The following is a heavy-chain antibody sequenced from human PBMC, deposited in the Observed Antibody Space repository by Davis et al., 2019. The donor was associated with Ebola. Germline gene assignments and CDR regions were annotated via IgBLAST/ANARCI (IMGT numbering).Heavy chain of an antibody. V-gene: IGHV4-34*01. CDR1: GGSFSGYY. CDR2: INHSGST. CDR3: ARAPGYCSGGSCPLRGYYYYGMDV. J-gene: IGHJ6*02. Sequence: PSETLSLTCAVYGGSFSGYYWSWIRQPPGKGLEWIGEINHSGSTNYNPSLKSRVTISVDTSKNQFSLKLSSVTAADTAVYYCARAPGYCSGGSCPLRGYYYYGMDVWGQGTTVTVSS. D-gene: IGHD2-15*01.